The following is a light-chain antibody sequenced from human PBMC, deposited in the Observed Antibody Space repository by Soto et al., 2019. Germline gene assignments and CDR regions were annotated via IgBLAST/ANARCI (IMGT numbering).Light chain of an antibody. CDR3: QQYGTSPFT. CDR2: GAS. CDR1: QSVSNNY. V-gene: IGKV3-20*01. Sequence: EIVLTQSPGTLSLSLGERATLSCRASQSVSNNYLAWYQQKPGQAPRLLISGASNRATGIPDRFSGSGSGTDFTLAISRLEPEDFAVYYCQQYGTSPFTFGPGTKVDLK. J-gene: IGKJ3*01.